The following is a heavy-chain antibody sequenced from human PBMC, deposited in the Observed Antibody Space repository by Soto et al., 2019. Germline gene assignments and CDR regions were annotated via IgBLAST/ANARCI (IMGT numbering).Heavy chain of an antibody. CDR1: GFTFSSYG. CDR3: AKDRGRPTVTTLFDY. V-gene: IGHV3-30*18. D-gene: IGHD4-17*01. Sequence: PGGSLRLSCAASGFTFSSYGMHWVRQAPGKGLEWVAAISCDGGNKYYADSVKGRFTISRDNSKNTLYLQMNSLRAEDTAVYYCAKDRGRPTVTTLFDYWGQGTLVTVSS. CDR2: ISCDGGNK. J-gene: IGHJ4*02.